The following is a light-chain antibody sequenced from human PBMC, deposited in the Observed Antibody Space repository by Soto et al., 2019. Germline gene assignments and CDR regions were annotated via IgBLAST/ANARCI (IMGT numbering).Light chain of an antibody. CDR1: SNDVGGYNY. Sequence: QSVLTEPPSVSGSPGQSVTISCTGTSNDVGGYNYVAWYQQHPGKAPKIMIYDVTKQPSGVPDRFSGSKSGNTASLTISGLQAEDEADYYCFSNACNVQVFGTGTKVTVL. J-gene: IGLJ1*01. CDR2: DVT. CDR3: FSNACNVQV. V-gene: IGLV2-11*01.